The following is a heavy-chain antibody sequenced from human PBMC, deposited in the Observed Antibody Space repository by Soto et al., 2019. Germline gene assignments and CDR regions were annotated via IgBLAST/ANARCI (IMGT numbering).Heavy chain of an antibody. CDR1: GFTFSSYG. Sequence: QVQLVESGGGVVQPGRSLRLSCAASGFTFSSYGMHWVRQAPGRGLEWVAVISYDGSNKYYADSVRGRFTISRDNSKNTLYLQMNSVRAEDKGVYYCANGGSRYWYFDLWGRGTLVTVSS. CDR2: ISYDGSNK. CDR3: ANGGSRYWYFDL. J-gene: IGHJ2*01. V-gene: IGHV3-30*18.